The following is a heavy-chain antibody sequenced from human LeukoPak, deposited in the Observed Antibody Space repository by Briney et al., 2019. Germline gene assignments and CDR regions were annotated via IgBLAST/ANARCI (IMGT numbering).Heavy chain of an antibody. V-gene: IGHV3-21*01. Sequence: GGSLRLSCTASGFTFSISTINWVREAPGEGLEWVSSISSSSSTMHYADSVKSQLTNSRDNAKNSLYLQINSLGDEDTAVYYCVRGDSRDYWGQGTLVTVSS. J-gene: IGHJ4*02. D-gene: IGHD6-13*01. CDR3: VRGDSRDY. CDR2: ISSSSSTM. CDR1: GFTFSIST.